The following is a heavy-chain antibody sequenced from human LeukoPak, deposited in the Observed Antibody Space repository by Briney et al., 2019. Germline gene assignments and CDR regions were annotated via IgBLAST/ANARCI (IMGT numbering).Heavy chain of an antibody. CDR1: GGSISSGGYY. D-gene: IGHD5-18*01. CDR2: IYYSGST. Sequence: PSETLSLTCTVSGGSISSGGYYWSWIRQHPGKGLEWIGYIYYSGSTYYNPSLKSRVTISVDTSKNQFSLKLSSVTAADTAVYYCARVIRSTAMVTYNWFDPWGQGTLVTVSS. V-gene: IGHV4-31*03. CDR3: ARVIRSTAMVTYNWFDP. J-gene: IGHJ5*02.